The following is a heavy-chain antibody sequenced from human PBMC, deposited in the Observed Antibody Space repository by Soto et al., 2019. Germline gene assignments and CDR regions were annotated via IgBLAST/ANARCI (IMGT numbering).Heavy chain of an antibody. CDR1: GGSIRSSSYY. D-gene: IGHD5-18*01. CDR3: ASRGIQLWLY. V-gene: IGHV4-39*01. Sequence: QLQLQESGPGLVKPSETLSLTCTVSGGSIRSSSYYWGWIRQPPGKGLEWIGSIYYSGSTYYNPSLKSRVTISVDTSKNQFSLKLSSVTAADTAVYYCASRGIQLWLYWGQGTLVTVSS. CDR2: IYYSGST. J-gene: IGHJ4*02.